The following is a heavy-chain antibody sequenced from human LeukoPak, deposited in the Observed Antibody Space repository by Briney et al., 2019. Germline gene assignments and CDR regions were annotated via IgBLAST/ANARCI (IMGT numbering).Heavy chain of an antibody. CDR3: ARGRFSGPDDY. J-gene: IGHJ4*02. Sequence: PGGSLRLSCAVSELSVSSNYMNWVCQAPGKGLEWVSVIYSGGATYYADSVRGRFTISRDNSKNMVSLQMTSLGAEDTAVYYCARGRFSGPDDYWGQGTLVTVSS. D-gene: IGHD6-19*01. CDR1: ELSVSSNY. CDR2: IYSGGAT. V-gene: IGHV3-53*01.